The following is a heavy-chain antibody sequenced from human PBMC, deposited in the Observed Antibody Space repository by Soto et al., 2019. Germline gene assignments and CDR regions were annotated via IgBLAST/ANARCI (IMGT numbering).Heavy chain of an antibody. CDR1: GFTFSSYS. J-gene: IGHJ6*02. D-gene: IGHD2-15*01. V-gene: IGHV3-21*01. CDR2: ISSSSNYI. CDR3: ARDMCSGGSCYYYYYYGMDV. Sequence: PGGSLRLSCAASGFTFSSYSRNWVRQAPGKGLEWVSSISSSSNYIYYADSVKGRFTISRDNAKNSLYLQMNSLRAEDTAVYYCARDMCSGGSCYYYYYYGMDVWGQGTTVTVSS.